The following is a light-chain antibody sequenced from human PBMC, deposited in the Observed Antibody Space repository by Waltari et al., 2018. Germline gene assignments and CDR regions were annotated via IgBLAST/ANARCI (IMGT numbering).Light chain of an antibody. CDR3: QQYDITPWT. Sequence: DIQMTQSPSSLSASVGDRVTITCRASQVISDSLAWYQQKPGKAPKTLLYVTSRLESGGXSXXSGSGSGTXXTLTISSLQTEXXXTXXCQQYDITPWTFGQGTKVEIK. J-gene: IGKJ1*01. CDR1: QVISDS. V-gene: IGKV1-NL1*01. CDR2: VTS.